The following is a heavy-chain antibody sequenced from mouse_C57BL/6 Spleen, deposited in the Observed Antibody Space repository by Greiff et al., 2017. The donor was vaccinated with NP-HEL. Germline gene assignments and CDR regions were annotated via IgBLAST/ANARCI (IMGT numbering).Heavy chain of an antibody. CDR3: ARKSGYDVRDDAMDY. CDR2: IWSGGST. V-gene: IGHV2-2*01. D-gene: IGHD2-2*01. J-gene: IGHJ4*01. Sequence: QVQLKESGPGLVQPSQSLSITCTVSGFSLTSYGVHWVRQSPGKGLEWLGVIWSGGSTDYNAAFISRLSTSKDNSKSKVFFKMNSLQADDTAIYYCARKSGYDVRDDAMDYWGQGTSVTVSS. CDR1: GFSLTSYG.